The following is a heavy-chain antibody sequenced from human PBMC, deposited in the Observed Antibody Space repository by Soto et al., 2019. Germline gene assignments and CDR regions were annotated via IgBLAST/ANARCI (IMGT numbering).Heavy chain of an antibody. CDR2: IDPSDSYT. D-gene: IGHD3-3*01. V-gene: IGHV5-10-1*01. Sequence: PGESLKISCKGPGYSFTSYWISWVRQMPGKGLEWMGRIDPSDSYTNYSPSFQGHVTISADKSISTAYLQWSSLKASDTAMYYCARRWGLEYYYGMDVWGQGTTVTVSS. J-gene: IGHJ6*02. CDR3: ARRWGLEYYYGMDV. CDR1: GYSFTSYW.